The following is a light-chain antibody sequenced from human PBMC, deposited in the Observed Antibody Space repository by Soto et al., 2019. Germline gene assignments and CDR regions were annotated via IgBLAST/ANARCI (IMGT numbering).Light chain of an antibody. V-gene: IGKV1-5*03. CDR1: QSISNW. CDR3: QHYASYPLS. CDR2: RAS. J-gene: IGKJ4*01. Sequence: DIPMTQSPSTLSASVGDRVTITCRASQSISNWLAWYQQKPGRVPKFLISRASTLESGVPSRFSGSGSGTEFTLTISSLQPDDFATYYCQHYASYPLSFGGGTKVDIK.